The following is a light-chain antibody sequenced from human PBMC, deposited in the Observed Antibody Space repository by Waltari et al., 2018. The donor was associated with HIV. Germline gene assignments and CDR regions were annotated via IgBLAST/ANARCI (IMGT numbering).Light chain of an antibody. J-gene: IGLJ2*01. CDR1: SDAIGPYNH. CDR3: SSYTRQISVA. CDR2: AVR. V-gene: IGLV2-14*03. Sequence: QSALTQPPSVSGSPGQSLPSTCTDTSDAIGPYNHAPWYPQYIDEPPKLLMFAVRNRPSGVSGRFSASKSGNTASLTITGLQSDDEAIYYCSSYTRQISVAFGGGTRVTV.